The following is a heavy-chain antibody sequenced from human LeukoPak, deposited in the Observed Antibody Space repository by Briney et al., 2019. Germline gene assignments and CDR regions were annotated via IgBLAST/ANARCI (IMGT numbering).Heavy chain of an antibody. CDR3: TTLWRVVVVTATTDDY. CDR2: IKSKTDGGTT. V-gene: IGHV3-15*01. CDR1: GFTFSNAW. D-gene: IGHD2-21*02. J-gene: IGHJ4*02. Sequence: PGGSLRLSCAASGFTFSNAWMSWVRQAPGKGLEWIGRIKSKTDGGTTDYAAPVKGRFTISRDDSKNTLYLQMNSLKTEDTAVYYCTTLWRVVVVTATTDDYWGQGTLVTVSS.